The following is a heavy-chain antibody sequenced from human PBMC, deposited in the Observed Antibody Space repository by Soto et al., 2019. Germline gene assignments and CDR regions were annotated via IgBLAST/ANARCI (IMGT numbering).Heavy chain of an antibody. CDR1: GYSFTSYW. D-gene: IGHD3-10*01. V-gene: IGHV5-10-1*01. CDR2: IDPSDSYT. J-gene: IGHJ5*02. Sequence: PGESLKISCKGSGYSFTSYWISWVRQMPGKGLEWMGRIDPSDSYTNYSPSFQGHVTISADKSISTAYLQWSSLKASDTAMYYCARQIWFGELYRGWFDPWGQGTLVTVSS. CDR3: ARQIWFGELYRGWFDP.